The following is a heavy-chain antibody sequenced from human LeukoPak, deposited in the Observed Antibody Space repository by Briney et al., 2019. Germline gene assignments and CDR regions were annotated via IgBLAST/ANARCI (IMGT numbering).Heavy chain of an antibody. D-gene: IGHD2-2*01. CDR2: IRYHGSNI. CDR1: GFTFSSYG. Sequence: GGSLRLSCTASGFTFSSYGMHWVRQAPGKGLEWVAYIRYHGSNINYADSVKGRFTISRDNSKDTLFLRMSSLRAEDTAVYYCAKVLTGYCGSTSCPFDSWGQGTLVTVSS. V-gene: IGHV3-30*02. CDR3: AKVLTGYCGSTSCPFDS. J-gene: IGHJ4*02.